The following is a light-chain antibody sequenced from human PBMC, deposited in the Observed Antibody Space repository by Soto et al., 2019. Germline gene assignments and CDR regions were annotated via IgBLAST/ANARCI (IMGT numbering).Light chain of an antibody. J-gene: IGKJ4*01. CDR3: QQYNNWPPPLT. V-gene: IGKV3-15*01. Sequence: EIVMTQSPATLSVSPGERATLSCRASQSVSSNLAWYQQKPGQAPRLLIYGASTRPNGTPAMFSGSGSGTEFALTISSLQSEDFAVYYCQQYNNWPPPLTFGGGTKVEI. CDR1: QSVSSN. CDR2: GAS.